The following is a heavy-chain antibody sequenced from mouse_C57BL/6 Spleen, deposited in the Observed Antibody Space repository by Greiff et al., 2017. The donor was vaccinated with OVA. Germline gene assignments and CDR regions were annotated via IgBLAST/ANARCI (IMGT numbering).Heavy chain of an antibody. CDR1: GYSITSYY. CDR2: ISYSGST. Sequence: EVKLVESGPGLAKPSQTLSLTCSATGYSITSYYWNWIRQFPGHKLEYMGYISYSGSTYYNPSLKSRISITRETSRNEYYLQWNSVTTEDTATYYCARTLYGSSYGYFDYWGQGTTLTVSS. CDR3: ARTLYGSSYGYFDY. D-gene: IGHD1-1*01. J-gene: IGHJ2*01. V-gene: IGHV3-8*01.